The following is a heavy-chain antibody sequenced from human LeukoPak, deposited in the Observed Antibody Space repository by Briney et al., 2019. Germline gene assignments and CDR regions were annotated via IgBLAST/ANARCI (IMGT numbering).Heavy chain of an antibody. CDR1: GGSITSTKW. J-gene: IGHJ4*02. CDR2: IHHSGRT. Sequence: PSETLSLTCAVSGGSITSTKWWSWVRPAPGKGLEWIGEIHHSGRTNYNPSLNSRVTMSVDKSKNQFSLKVSSVTAADTAVYYCARYSGYELLDFWGQGTLVTVSS. CDR3: ARYSGYELLDF. D-gene: IGHD5-12*01. V-gene: IGHV4-4*02.